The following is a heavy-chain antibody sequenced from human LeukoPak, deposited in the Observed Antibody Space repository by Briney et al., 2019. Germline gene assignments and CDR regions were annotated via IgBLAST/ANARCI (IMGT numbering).Heavy chain of an antibody. V-gene: IGHV3-23*01. CDR1: GFTFSSYA. J-gene: IGHJ4*02. CDR2: ISGSGGST. Sequence: PGGSLRLSCAASGFTFSSYAMSWVRQAPGKGLEWVSAISGSGGSTYYADSVKGRFTISRDNSKNTLYLQMNSLRAEDTAVYYCAKRGGRDYDILTASYWDQGTLVTVSS. D-gene: IGHD3-9*01. CDR3: AKRGGRDYDILTASY.